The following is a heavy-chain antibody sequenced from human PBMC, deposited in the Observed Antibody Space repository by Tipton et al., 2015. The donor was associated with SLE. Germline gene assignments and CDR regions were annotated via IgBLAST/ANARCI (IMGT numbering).Heavy chain of an antibody. CDR2: ISRSSSYI. D-gene: IGHD3-10*01. V-gene: IGHV3-21*04. Sequence: SLRLSCAASGFTFSSYSMNWVRQAPGKGLEWVSSISRSSSYIYYADSVKGRFTISRDNAKNSLYLQMNSLRPEDTAMYYCAKDIYGSGPRNAFDIWGQGTMVTVSS. CDR3: AKDIYGSGPRNAFDI. J-gene: IGHJ3*02. CDR1: GFTFSSYS.